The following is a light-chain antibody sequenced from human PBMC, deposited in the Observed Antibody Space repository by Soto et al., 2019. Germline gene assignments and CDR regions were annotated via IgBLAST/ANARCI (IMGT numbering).Light chain of an antibody. J-gene: IGLJ2*01. CDR2: DVN. CDR3: CAYAALYTSVR. V-gene: IGLV2-11*01. Sequence: QSALTQPRSVSGSPGQSVTISCTGTSSDVGGSNYVSWYQQLPGKAPKLMIYDVNKRPSGVPDRFSASKSGNTASLTISGLQAEDEADYYCCAYAALYTSVRFGGGTKVTVL. CDR1: SSDVGGSNY.